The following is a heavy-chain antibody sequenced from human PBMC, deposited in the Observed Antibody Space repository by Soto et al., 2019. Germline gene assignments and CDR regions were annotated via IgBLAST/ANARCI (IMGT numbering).Heavy chain of an antibody. CDR3: AKSVYGSGWPD. Sequence: EVQLLESGGGLVQPGGSLRLSCAASGFIFSNFAMNWVRQAPAKGPEWVSGIGNSGTSTNYADSLRGRFTISRDNLKNTLYLQMNNLRAEDTAIYYCAKSVYGSGWPDWGQGTLVTVSS. J-gene: IGHJ4*02. CDR1: GFIFSNFA. D-gene: IGHD6-19*01. CDR2: IGNSGTST. V-gene: IGHV3-23*01.